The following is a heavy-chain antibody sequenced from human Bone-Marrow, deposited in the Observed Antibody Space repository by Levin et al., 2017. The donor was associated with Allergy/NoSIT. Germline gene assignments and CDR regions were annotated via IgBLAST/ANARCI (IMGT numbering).Heavy chain of an antibody. V-gene: IGHV2-70*04. CDR1: GFSLSTSGMR. CDR2: IDWVDDK. J-gene: IGHJ6*03. Sequence: VSGPTLVKPTQTLTLTCTFSGFSLSTSGMRVSWIRQPPGKALEWLARIDWVDDKFYSTSLKTRLTISKDTSKNQVVLTMTNMDPVDTATYYCARTSLNRVYGYYMAVWGKGTTVTVSS. CDR3: ARTSLNRVYGYYMAV. D-gene: IGHD6-6*01.